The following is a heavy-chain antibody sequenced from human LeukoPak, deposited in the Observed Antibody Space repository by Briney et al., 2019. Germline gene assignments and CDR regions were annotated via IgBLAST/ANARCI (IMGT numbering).Heavy chain of an antibody. J-gene: IGHJ4*02. CDR1: GGSISGYY. CDR3: ARAMYYYDSSGYYVLPPFDS. Sequence: SETLSLTCTVSGGSISGYYWSWIRQPPGKGLEWIGYIYYSGSTNYKPSLKSRVTISLDTSRNQFSLKLSSVTAADTAVYYCARAMYYYDSSGYYVLPPFDSWGQGTLVTVSS. D-gene: IGHD3-22*01. CDR2: IYYSGST. V-gene: IGHV4-59*01.